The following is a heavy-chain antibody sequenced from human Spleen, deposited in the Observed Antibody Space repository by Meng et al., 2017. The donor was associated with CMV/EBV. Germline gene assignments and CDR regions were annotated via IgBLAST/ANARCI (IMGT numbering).Heavy chain of an antibody. J-gene: IGHJ4*02. CDR3: ARVRTLVVVADY. V-gene: IGHV1-2*02. Sequence: VHVVTSGGEVKKPGSPEKVFFEVFGYTFTGYLMHWVRQAPGQGLEWMGWVNPNSGGTNYAQKFQGRVTKTRDTSISTAYMGLSRLKSDDTGVYFCARVRTLVVVADYWGQGTLVNVS. D-gene: IGHD2-15*01. CDR2: VNPNSGGT. CDR1: GYTFTGYL.